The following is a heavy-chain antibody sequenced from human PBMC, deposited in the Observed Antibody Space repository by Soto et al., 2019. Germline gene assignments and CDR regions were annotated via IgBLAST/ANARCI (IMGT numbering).Heavy chain of an antibody. J-gene: IGHJ4*02. CDR2: INPSGGST. Sequence: ASVKVSCKASGYTFTSYYMHWVRQAPGQGLEWMGIINPSGGSTSYAQKFQGRVTMTRDTSTSTVYMELSSLRSEDTAVYYCARDQSGDYSTSHFDYWGQGTLVTV. CDR1: GYTFTSYY. V-gene: IGHV1-46*01. CDR3: ARDQSGDYSTSHFDY. D-gene: IGHD4-17*01.